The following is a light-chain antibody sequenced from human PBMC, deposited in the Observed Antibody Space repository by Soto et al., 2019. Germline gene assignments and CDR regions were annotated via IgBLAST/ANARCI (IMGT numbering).Light chain of an antibody. J-gene: IGKJ5*01. CDR3: QQYGTSPIT. CDR1: QTVSSY. Sequence: ENVLTQSPGTLSLSPGERATLSCRASQTVSSYLTWYQQRPGQAPRLLIYGASKRATGIPDRFSGSGSGTDFTPTISRLEPEDFALYYCQQYGTSPITFGQGTRLEI. CDR2: GAS. V-gene: IGKV3-20*01.